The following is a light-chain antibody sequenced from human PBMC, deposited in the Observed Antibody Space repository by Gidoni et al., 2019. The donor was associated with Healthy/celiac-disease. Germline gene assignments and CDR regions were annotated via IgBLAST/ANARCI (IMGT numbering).Light chain of an antibody. V-gene: IGLV1-40*01. CDR2: GNS. Sequence: SVLTQPPSVSGAPRQRVTIACTGSSSNIGAGYDVHWYQQLPGTAPKLLIYGNSNRPSGVPDRFSGSKSGTAASLAITGLQAEDEADYYCQSYDSSLSGPVVFGGGTKLTVL. J-gene: IGLJ2*01. CDR1: SSNIGAGYD. CDR3: QSYDSSLSGPVV.